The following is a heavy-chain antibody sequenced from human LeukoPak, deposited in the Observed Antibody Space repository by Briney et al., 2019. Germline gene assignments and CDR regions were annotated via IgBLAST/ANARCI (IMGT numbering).Heavy chain of an antibody. D-gene: IGHD3-9*01. J-gene: IGHJ4*02. Sequence: GGSLRLSCAASGFTFSSYAMHWVRQAPGKGLEWVAVISYDGSNKYYADSVKGRFTISRDNSKNTLYLQMNSLRAEDTAVYYCASAGDILTGYEFDYWGQGTLVTVSS. CDR2: ISYDGSNK. CDR1: GFTFSSYA. V-gene: IGHV3-30-3*01. CDR3: ASAGDILTGYEFDY.